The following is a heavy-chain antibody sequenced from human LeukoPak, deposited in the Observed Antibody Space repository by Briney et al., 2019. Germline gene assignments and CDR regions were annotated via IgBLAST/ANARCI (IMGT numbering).Heavy chain of an antibody. Sequence: GGSLRLSCAASGFIFNADAMHWVRQAPGKGLEWVALISYDGSNKYYADSVKGRFTISRDNSKNTLYLQMNSLRAEDTAFYYCARPELRFLEWLFGSFDYWGQGTLVTVSS. CDR3: ARPELRFLEWLFGSFDY. D-gene: IGHD3-3*01. V-gene: IGHV3-30*04. CDR2: ISYDGSNK. J-gene: IGHJ4*02. CDR1: GFIFNADA.